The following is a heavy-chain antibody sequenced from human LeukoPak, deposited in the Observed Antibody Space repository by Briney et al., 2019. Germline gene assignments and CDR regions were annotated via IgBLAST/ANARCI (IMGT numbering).Heavy chain of an antibody. J-gene: IGHJ4*02. CDR3: ARPKNSSWHN. D-gene: IGHD6-13*01. CDR1: GFTFSSNW. CDR2: IKPDGSAE. Sequence: GGSLRLSCATSGFTFSSNWMSWVRHVPGRGLDWVANIKPDGSAEYYAASVKGRFTVSRDNAKNSLYLQMNSLRVEDTAVYYCARPKNSSWHNGGQEPLVTVSS. V-gene: IGHV3-7*01.